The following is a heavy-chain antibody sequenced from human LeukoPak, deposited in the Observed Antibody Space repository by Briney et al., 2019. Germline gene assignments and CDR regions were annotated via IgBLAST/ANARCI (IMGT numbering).Heavy chain of an antibody. CDR1: GFTFSSYS. D-gene: IGHD6-19*01. Sequence: GGSLRLSCAASGFTFSSYSMDWVRQAPGKGLEWVSSISSSSSYIYYADSVKGRFTISRDNAKNSLYLQMNSLRAEDTAVYYCARDNKGAVAGPGYDYWGQGTLVTVSS. V-gene: IGHV3-21*01. CDR2: ISSSSSYI. J-gene: IGHJ4*02. CDR3: ARDNKGAVAGPGYDY.